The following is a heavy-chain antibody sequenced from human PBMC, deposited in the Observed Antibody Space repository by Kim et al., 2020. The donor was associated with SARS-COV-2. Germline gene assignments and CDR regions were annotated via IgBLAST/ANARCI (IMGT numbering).Heavy chain of an antibody. V-gene: IGHV1-2*02. CDR3: AREKTRTTTVFDF. Sequence: KYAQKVQGRVAMTRDTSISPAYMELSGLTSDDTAVYYCAREKTRTTTVFDFWGQGPLVTVSS. J-gene: IGHJ4*02. D-gene: IGHD1-1*01.